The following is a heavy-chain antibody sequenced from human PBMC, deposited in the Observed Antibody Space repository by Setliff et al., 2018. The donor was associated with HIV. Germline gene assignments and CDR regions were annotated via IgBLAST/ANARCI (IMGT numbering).Heavy chain of an antibody. CDR2: IRRKANGYTT. J-gene: IGHJ6*02. CDR1: GFTFSDVW. D-gene: IGHD6-13*01. V-gene: IGHV3-72*01. Sequence: GGSLRLSCAASGFTFSDVWVNWVRQAPGRGLEWVGRIRRKANGYTTEYAASVKGRFTISRYDSRNSLYLQMNSLKIEDTAVYYCAREDRIAPATRNYYYFGMDVWGQGTTVTVSS. CDR3: AREDRIAPATRNYYYFGMDV.